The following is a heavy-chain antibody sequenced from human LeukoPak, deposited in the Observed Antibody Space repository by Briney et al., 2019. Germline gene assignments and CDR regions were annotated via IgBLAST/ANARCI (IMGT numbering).Heavy chain of an antibody. CDR3: AKRSCGGGSCNFDY. V-gene: IGHV3-23*01. CDR1: GFTFSNYA. CDR2: ISDSGGAT. D-gene: IGHD2-15*01. Sequence: GGSLRLSCAASGFTFSNYAMSWVRQAPGKGLRWVSAISDSGGATNCADSVKGRFTISRDNSKNTLYLQMNSLRAEDTAVYYCAKRSCGGGSCNFDYWGQGTLVTVSS. J-gene: IGHJ4*02.